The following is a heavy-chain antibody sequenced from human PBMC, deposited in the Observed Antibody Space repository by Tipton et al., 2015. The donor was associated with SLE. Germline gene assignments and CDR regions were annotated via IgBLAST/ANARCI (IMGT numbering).Heavy chain of an antibody. CDR2: IYRSGTA. CDR1: GASVSTYC. J-gene: IGHJ5*02. V-gene: IGHV4-59*02. D-gene: IGHD3-22*01. CDR3: ARDSSGGYNWFDP. Sequence: TLSLTCVVSGASVSTYCWNWIRQSPGKGLEWIGSIYRSGTAYYNPSLKSRVTISVDTSKNQFSLKLSSVTAADTAVYYCARDSSGGYNWFDPWGQGTLVTVSS.